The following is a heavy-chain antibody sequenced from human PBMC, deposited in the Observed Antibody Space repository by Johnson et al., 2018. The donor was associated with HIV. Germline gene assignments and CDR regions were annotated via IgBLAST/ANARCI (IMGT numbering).Heavy chain of an antibody. Sequence: VQLVESGGGLVQPGGSLRLSCAVTGFAFRSYWMHWVRQAPGKGLVWVSCINSDGSSTCYADSVKGRFTISRDSAKNTLYLQMNSLRAEETASYYCARDEGLDYGASLGAFDIWGQGTMVTVSS. D-gene: IGHD4-17*01. CDR2: INSDGSST. CDR1: GFAFRSYW. CDR3: ARDEGLDYGASLGAFDI. J-gene: IGHJ3*02. V-gene: IGHV3-74*01.